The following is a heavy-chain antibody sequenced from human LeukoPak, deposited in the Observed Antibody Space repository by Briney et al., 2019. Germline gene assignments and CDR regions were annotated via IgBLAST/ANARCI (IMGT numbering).Heavy chain of an antibody. Sequence: GGSLRLSCGASGFTFSSYSMNWVRQAPGKGLEWVSYISSSSITIYYADSVKGRFTISRDNAKNSLYLQMNSLRDEDTAVYYCALGVTTVNAFDIWGQGTMVTVSS. J-gene: IGHJ3*02. CDR2: ISSSSITI. CDR3: ALGVTTVNAFDI. CDR1: GFTFSSYS. D-gene: IGHD4-17*01. V-gene: IGHV3-48*02.